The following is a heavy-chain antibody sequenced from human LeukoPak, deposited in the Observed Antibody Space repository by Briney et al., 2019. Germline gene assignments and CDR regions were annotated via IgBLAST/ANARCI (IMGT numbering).Heavy chain of an antibody. V-gene: IGHV4-34*01. J-gene: IGHJ4*02. CDR2: INHSGST. D-gene: IGHD5-18*01. CDR3: ARRGYSYGKYFDY. Sequence: SETLSLTCAVYGGSFSGYYWSWIRQPPGKGLEWIGEINHSGSTNYNPSLKSRVTISADTSKNQFSLKLSSVTAADTAVYYCARRGYSYGKYFDYWGQGTLVTVSS. CDR1: GGSFSGYY.